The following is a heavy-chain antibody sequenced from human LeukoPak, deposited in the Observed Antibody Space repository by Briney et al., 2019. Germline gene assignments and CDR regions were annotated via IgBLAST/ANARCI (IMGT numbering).Heavy chain of an antibody. CDR3: ARIDILTGYYYDY. CDR2: IYYSGST. V-gene: IGHV4-30-4*01. Sequence: NPSETLSLTCTVSGGSISSGDYYWSWIRQPPGKGLEWIGYIYYSGSTYYNPSLKSRVTISVDTSKNQFSLKLSSVTAADTAVYYCARIDILTGYYYDYWGQGTLVTVSS. CDR1: GGSISSGDYY. D-gene: IGHD3-9*01. J-gene: IGHJ4*02.